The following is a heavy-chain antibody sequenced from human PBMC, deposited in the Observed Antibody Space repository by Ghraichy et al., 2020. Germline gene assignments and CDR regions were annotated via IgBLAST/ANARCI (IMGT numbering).Heavy chain of an antibody. CDR2: IYTSGST. CDR3: ARDGYSSGWYRGDYYYGMDV. J-gene: IGHJ6*02. CDR1: GGSISSGSYY. V-gene: IGHV4-61*02. Sequence: SETLSLTCTVSGGSISSGSYYWSWIRQPAGKGLEWIGRIYTSGSTNYNPSLKSRVTISVDTSKNQFSLKLSSVTAADTAVYYCARDGYSSGWYRGDYYYGMDVWGQGTTVTVSS. D-gene: IGHD6-19*01.